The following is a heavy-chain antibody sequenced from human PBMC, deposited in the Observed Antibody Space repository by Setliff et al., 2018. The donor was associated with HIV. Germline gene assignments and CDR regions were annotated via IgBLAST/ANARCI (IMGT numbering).Heavy chain of an antibody. J-gene: IGHJ3*02. CDR2: IYTSRGT. Sequence: KTSETLSLTCTVSGGSISSSSYYWGWIRQPPGKGLEWIGSIYTSRGTNYNHSLRTRVIISVDTSNQFSLKLTSVTAADTAIYYCASTTSGVSGSHPAHAFDIWGQGTMVTVSS. D-gene: IGHD3-10*01. V-gene: IGHV4-39*07. CDR1: GGSISSSSYY. CDR3: ASTTSGVSGSHPAHAFDI.